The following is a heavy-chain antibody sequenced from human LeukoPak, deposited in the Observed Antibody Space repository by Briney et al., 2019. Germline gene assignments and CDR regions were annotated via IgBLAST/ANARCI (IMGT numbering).Heavy chain of an antibody. J-gene: IGHJ5*02. CDR3: ARKYYYGSGSYSKSGGWFDP. CDR2: IYYSGST. Sequence: PSETLSLTCTVSGGSISSSSYFWGWIRQPPGKGLEWIGSIYYSGSTYYNPSLKSRVTISVDTSKNQFSLKLSSVTAADTAVYYCARKYYYGSGSYSKSGGWFDPWGQGTLVTVSS. D-gene: IGHD3-10*01. V-gene: IGHV4-39*07. CDR1: GGSISSSSYF.